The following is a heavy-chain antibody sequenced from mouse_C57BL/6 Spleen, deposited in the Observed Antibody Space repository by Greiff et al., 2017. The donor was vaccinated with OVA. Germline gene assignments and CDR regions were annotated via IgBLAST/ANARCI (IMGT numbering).Heavy chain of an antibody. CDR3: AIYDSNEAWFAY. CDR1: GYTFTSYW. CDR2: IDPSDSET. D-gene: IGHD2-5*01. Sequence: QVQLQQPGAELVRPGSSVKLSCKASGYTFTSYWMHWVKQRPIQGLEWIGNIDPSDSETHYNQKFKDKATLTVDKSSSTAYMQLSSLTSEDSAVYYCAIYDSNEAWFAYWGQGTLVTVSA. J-gene: IGHJ3*01. V-gene: IGHV1-52*01.